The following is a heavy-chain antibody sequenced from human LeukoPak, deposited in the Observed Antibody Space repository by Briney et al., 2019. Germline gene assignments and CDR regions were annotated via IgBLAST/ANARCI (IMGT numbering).Heavy chain of an antibody. J-gene: IGHJ4*02. Sequence: GGSLRLSCAASGFTFSSYWMSWVRQAPGKGLEWVANIKQDGSEKYYVDSVKGRFTTSRDNAKNSLYLQMNSLRAEDTAVYYCARDRPYCYDSSGFDPYYFDYWGQGTLVTVSS. CDR3: ARDRPYCYDSSGFDPYYFDY. D-gene: IGHD3-22*01. V-gene: IGHV3-7*01. CDR1: GFTFSSYW. CDR2: IKQDGSEK.